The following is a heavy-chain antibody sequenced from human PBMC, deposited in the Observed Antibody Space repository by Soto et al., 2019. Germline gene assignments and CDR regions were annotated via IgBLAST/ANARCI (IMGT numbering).Heavy chain of an antibody. J-gene: IGHJ4*02. V-gene: IGHV3-30-3*01. Sequence: QVQLVESGGGVVQPGRSLRLSCAASGFTFSSYAMHWVRQAPGKGLEWVAVISYDGSNKYYADSVKGRFTISRDNSKNTLYLQMNSLRAEDTAVYYCARDLRSWVIGYWGQGTLVTVSS. D-gene: IGHD1-26*01. CDR3: ARDLRSWVIGY. CDR2: ISYDGSNK. CDR1: GFTFSSYA.